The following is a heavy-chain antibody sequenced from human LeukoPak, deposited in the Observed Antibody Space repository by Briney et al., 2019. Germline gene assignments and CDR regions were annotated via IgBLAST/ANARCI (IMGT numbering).Heavy chain of an antibody. Sequence: GGSLRLSCAASGFTFSSYSMNWVRQAPGKGLEWVSYISSSSSTIYYADSVEGRFTISRDNAKNSLYLQMNSLRADDTAIYYCAKDAAAAGSAYYFEYWGQGTLVTVSS. CDR3: AKDAAAAGSAYYFEY. CDR2: ISSSSSTI. V-gene: IGHV3-48*01. CDR1: GFTFSSYS. D-gene: IGHD6-13*01. J-gene: IGHJ4*02.